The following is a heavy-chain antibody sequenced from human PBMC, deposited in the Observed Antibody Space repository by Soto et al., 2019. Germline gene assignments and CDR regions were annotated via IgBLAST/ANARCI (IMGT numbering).Heavy chain of an antibody. V-gene: IGHV1-18*01. CDR3: AREGVAPYYYYGMDV. D-gene: IGHD5-12*01. Sequence: QVQLVQSGAEVKKPGASVKVSCKASGYTFTRSGISWVRQAPGQGLEWMGWISTYNGDTNYAQTFQGRVTMTTDTSTRTVHMEVRSLRSDDTAVYYCAREGVAPYYYYGMDVWGQGTPVTVSS. J-gene: IGHJ6*02. CDR2: ISTYNGDT. CDR1: GYTFTRSG.